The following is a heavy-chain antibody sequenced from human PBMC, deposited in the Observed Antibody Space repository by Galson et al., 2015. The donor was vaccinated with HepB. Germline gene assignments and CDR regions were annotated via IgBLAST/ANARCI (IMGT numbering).Heavy chain of an antibody. CDR2: IGGPNHDT. Sequence: SLRLSCAASGFTFITSAMNWVRQAPGKGLEWVSVIGGPNHDTHYADSVKGRFTISRDNSKNTLYLQMNSLRAEDTALYYCVKEDGDSVAGPFHFWGQGTMVSVSS. CDR1: GFTFITSA. V-gene: IGHV3-23*01. CDR3: VKEDGDSVAGPFHF. J-gene: IGHJ3*01. D-gene: IGHD4-17*01.